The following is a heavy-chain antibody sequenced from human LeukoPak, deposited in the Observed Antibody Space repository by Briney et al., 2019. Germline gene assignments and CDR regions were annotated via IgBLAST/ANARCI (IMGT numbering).Heavy chain of an antibody. CDR3: ARAVVVLAAPDY. J-gene: IGHJ4*02. CDR1: GYTFTSYG. V-gene: IGHV1-18*01. D-gene: IGHD2-21*01. Sequence: GASVKVSCKASGYTFTSYGISWVRQAPGQGLQWMGWISAYNGHATYEQKVEGRVTMTIDPSTSTAYMELRTLRSDDTAVYFCARAVVVLAAPDYWGQGTQVTASS. CDR2: ISAYNGHA.